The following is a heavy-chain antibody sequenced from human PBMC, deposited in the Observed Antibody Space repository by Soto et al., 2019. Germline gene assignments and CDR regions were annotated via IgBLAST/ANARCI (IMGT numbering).Heavy chain of an antibody. Sequence: GASVKVSCKASGGTFSSYAISWVRQAPGQGLEWMGGIIPIFGTANYAQKFQGRVTIAADESTSTAYMELSSLRSEDTAVYYCARPLAVAGTLNGWFDPWGQGTPVTVSS. D-gene: IGHD6-19*01. CDR1: GGTFSSYA. J-gene: IGHJ5*02. V-gene: IGHV1-69*13. CDR3: ARPLAVAGTLNGWFDP. CDR2: IIPIFGTA.